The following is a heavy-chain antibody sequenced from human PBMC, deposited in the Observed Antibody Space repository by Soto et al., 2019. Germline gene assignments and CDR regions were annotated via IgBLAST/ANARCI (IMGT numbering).Heavy chain of an antibody. V-gene: IGHV4-31*03. J-gene: IGHJ4*02. Sequence: NPSETLSLTCTVSGGSISSGGYYWSWIRQHPGKGLEWIGYIYYSGSTYYNPSLKSRVTISVDTSKNQFSLKLSSVTAADTAVYYCARLYTGYEAFDYWGQGTLVTVSS. D-gene: IGHD5-12*01. CDR3: ARLYTGYEAFDY. CDR2: IYYSGST. CDR1: GGSISSGGYY.